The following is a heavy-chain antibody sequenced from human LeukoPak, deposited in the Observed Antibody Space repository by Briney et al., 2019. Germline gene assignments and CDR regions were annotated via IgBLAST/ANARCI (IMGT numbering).Heavy chain of an antibody. V-gene: IGHV3-21*01. CDR3: ARHHYDILPRFSYPDY. Sequence: GGSLRLSCAASGFTFSSYSMNWVRQAPGKGLECVLSISSSSSYIHYADSVKGRVTISRDNAKNSLYLQMNSLRAEDTAVYYCARHHYDILPRFSYPDYWGQGTLVTVSS. D-gene: IGHD3-9*01. CDR2: ISSSSSYI. J-gene: IGHJ4*02. CDR1: GFTFSSYS.